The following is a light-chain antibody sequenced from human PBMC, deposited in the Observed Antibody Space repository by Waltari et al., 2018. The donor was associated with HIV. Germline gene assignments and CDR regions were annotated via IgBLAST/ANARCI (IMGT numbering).Light chain of an antibody. CDR3: MQVLQTPRT. Sequence: DIVMTQSPLSLPVTPGEPASISCRSSQSLLHSNGYSYLDWYLQKPGQSPQLLIYLGSNRASGVPDRISGSGSGTDFTLKISRVEAEDVGVYYCMQVLQTPRTFGQGTKVEI. CDR1: QSLLHSNGYSY. V-gene: IGKV2-28*01. CDR2: LGS. J-gene: IGKJ1*01.